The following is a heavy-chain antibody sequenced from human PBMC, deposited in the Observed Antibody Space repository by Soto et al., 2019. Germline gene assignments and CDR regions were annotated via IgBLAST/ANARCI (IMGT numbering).Heavy chain of an antibody. CDR2: NYHSGST. D-gene: IGHD3-10*01. V-gene: IGHV4-4*02. CDR3: AGGRDWYGGWLDQ. J-gene: IGHJ4*02. Sequence: QVQLQESGPGLVKPSGTLSLTCAVSGDSISSNNWWRWVRQPPGKGLEWIGENYHSGSTNYNPSLESRVTISGDKSKNQFSLKLPSVTAADTAVYYCAGGRDWYGGWLDQGGQGTLVTVSS. CDR1: GDSISSNNW.